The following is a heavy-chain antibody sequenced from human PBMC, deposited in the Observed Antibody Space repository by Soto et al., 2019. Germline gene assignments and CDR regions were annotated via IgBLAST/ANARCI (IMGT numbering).Heavy chain of an antibody. Sequence: SETLSVTCTVSGGFIISYYWSWIRQPPGKGLEWIGYIYYSGSTNYNPSLKSRVTISVDTSKNQFSLKLSSVTAADTAVYYCARRYGGNLDYWGQGTLVTVS. CDR1: GGFIISYY. J-gene: IGHJ4*02. CDR2: IYYSGST. V-gene: IGHV4-59*08. D-gene: IGHD1-26*01. CDR3: ARRYGGNLDY.